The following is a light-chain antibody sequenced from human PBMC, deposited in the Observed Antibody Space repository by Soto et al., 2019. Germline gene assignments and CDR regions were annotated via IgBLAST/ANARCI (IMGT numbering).Light chain of an antibody. J-gene: IGLJ2*01. CDR2: EVS. Sequence: QSALTQPASVSGSPGQSITISCTGISSDDAPYNYVSWYQQHPGKAPILMIYEVSNRPSGVSNRFSGSKSGNTASLTISGLQAEDEADYYCSSHANSILVFGGGTKVTVL. CDR3: SSHANSILV. V-gene: IGLV2-14*01. CDR1: SSDDAPYNY.